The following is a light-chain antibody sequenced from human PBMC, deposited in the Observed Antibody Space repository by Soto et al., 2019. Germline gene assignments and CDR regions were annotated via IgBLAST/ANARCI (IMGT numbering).Light chain of an antibody. J-gene: IGKJ1*01. CDR3: QQTDSTPQT. V-gene: IGKV1-39*01. CDR2: AAS. CDR1: QSIRNY. Sequence: DIQMTQSPSSLSASVGDRVTISCRASQSIRNYVSWYQQKPGTAPKLLIRAASTLQSGVPSRFSGSGSGTDFTLTISSLQIEYFATYFCQQTDSTPQTFGQGTNVEI.